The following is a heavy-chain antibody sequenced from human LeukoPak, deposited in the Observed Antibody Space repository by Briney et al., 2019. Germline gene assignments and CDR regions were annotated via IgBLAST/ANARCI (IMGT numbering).Heavy chain of an antibody. CDR3: ARGTPYYYYYYMDV. J-gene: IGHJ6*03. CDR2: IIPIFGTA. Sequence: ASVTVSCKASGGTFSRYAISWVRQAPGQGLEWMGGIIPIFGTANYAQKFQGRVTITTDESTSTAYMELSSLRSEDTAVYYCARGTPYYYYYYMDVWGKGTTVTVSS. D-gene: IGHD1-14*01. CDR1: GGTFSRYA. V-gene: IGHV1-69*05.